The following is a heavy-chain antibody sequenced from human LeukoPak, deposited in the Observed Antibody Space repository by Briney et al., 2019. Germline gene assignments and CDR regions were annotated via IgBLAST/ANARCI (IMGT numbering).Heavy chain of an antibody. CDR3: ARGGNYGDYDGYFDY. Sequence: PSETLSLTCTVSGGSVSSGSYYWSWIRQPPGKGLEWIGYIYYTASTNYNPSLRSRVTISVDTSKNQFSLKLTSVTAADTAVYYCARGGNYGDYDGYFDYWGQGTLVTVSS. V-gene: IGHV4-61*01. CDR1: GGSVSSGSYY. CDR2: IYYTAST. D-gene: IGHD4-17*01. J-gene: IGHJ4*02.